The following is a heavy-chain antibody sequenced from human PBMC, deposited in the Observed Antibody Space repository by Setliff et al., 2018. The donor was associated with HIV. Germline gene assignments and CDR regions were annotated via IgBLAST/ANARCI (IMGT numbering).Heavy chain of an antibody. CDR3: ARDFTGGDGYNFWDY. J-gene: IGHJ4*02. CDR2: INPYSGDT. Sequence: ASVRLSCAVSGFSVDRYGMHWVRQAPGQGLEWMGRINPYSGDTNYAQKFQGRVTMTTDTSTSTAYMELSSLRSEDTAVYYCARDFTGGDGYNFWDYWGQGTLVTVSS. CDR1: GFSVDRYG. D-gene: IGHD3-3*01. V-gene: IGHV1-2*06.